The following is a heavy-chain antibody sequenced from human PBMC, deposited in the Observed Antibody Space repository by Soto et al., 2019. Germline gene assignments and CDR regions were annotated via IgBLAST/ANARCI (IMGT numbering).Heavy chain of an antibody. D-gene: IGHD3-9*01. CDR3: ARDRLANWSDP. CDR2: IYYSGST. CDR1: GGSISSYY. J-gene: IGHJ5*02. V-gene: IGHV4-59*01. Sequence: TLSLTCTVSGGSISSYYWSWIRQPPGKGLEWIGYIYYSGSTNYNPSLKSRVTISVDTSKNQFSLKLSSVTAADTAVYYCARDRLANWSDPWGQGTLVTVSS.